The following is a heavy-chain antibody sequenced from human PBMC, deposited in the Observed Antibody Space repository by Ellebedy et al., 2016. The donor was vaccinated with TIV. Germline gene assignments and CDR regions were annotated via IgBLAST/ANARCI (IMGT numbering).Heavy chain of an antibody. D-gene: IGHD3-10*01. Sequence: MPSETLSLTCTVSGGSISSGGLYWSWLRQHPGKGLEWIGYIYYSGSTYYNPSLKSRVTISVDTSKNQFSLKLSSVTAAGTAVYYWARDKDIVRGVRNYGMDVWGQGTTVTVSS. V-gene: IGHV4-31*03. J-gene: IGHJ6*02. CDR3: ARDKDIVRGVRNYGMDV. CDR1: GGSISSGGLY. CDR2: IYYSGST.